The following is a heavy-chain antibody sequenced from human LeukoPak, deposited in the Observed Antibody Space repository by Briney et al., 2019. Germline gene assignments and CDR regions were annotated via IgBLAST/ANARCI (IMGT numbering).Heavy chain of an antibody. J-gene: IGHJ4*02. CDR3: ASDTVATAVGIDY. D-gene: IGHD5-12*01. Sequence: PGGSLRLSCAASGFTFSSHWMHWVRQVPGEGLVWVSRINSDGSSISYAESVKGRFTISRDNAKNTLYLQMNSLRVEDTAVYHCASDTVATAVGIDYWGQGTLVTVSS. CDR1: GFTFSSHW. CDR2: INSDGSSI. V-gene: IGHV3-74*01.